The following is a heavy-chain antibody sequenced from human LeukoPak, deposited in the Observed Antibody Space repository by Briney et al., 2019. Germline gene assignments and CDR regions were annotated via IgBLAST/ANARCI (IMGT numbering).Heavy chain of an antibody. Sequence: GTSVKVSCKASGFTFTSSAVQWVRQARGQRLEWIGWIVVGSGNTNYAQKFQERVTITRDMSTSTAYMELSSLRSEDTAVYYCAAVRGGDCYSHWDYWGQGTLATVSS. D-gene: IGHD2-21*02. CDR1: GFTFTSSA. CDR2: IVVGSGNT. V-gene: IGHV1-58*01. CDR3: AAVRGGDCYSHWDY. J-gene: IGHJ4*02.